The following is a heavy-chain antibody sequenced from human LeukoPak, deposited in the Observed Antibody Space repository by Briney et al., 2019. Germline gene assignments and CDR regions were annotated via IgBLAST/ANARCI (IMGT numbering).Heavy chain of an antibody. CDR2: LYSGGNT. J-gene: IGHJ4*02. V-gene: IGHV3-53*01. CDR3: AKGYSGGWYSNY. Sequence: PGGSLRLSCAASGFTVSSYYMSWVRQAPGKGLEWVSVLYSGGNTYYADSVKGRFTISRDNSKNTLYLHMNSLRAEDTAVYYCAKGYSGGWYSNYWGQGTLVTVSS. D-gene: IGHD6-19*01. CDR1: GFTVSSYY.